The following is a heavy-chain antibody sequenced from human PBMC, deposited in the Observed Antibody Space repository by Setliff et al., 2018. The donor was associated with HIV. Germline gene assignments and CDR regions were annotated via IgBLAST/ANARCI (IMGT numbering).Heavy chain of an antibody. Sequence: PGGSLRLSCEASGFSFSDYYMNWIRQTPGKGPELISSISGSGNTIQYADFMKGRITVARDTAKNSLFLQMNSLKAEDTAVYYCVRGMALDYWGRGTLVTVSS. CDR1: GFSFSDYY. CDR3: VRGMALDY. V-gene: IGHV3-11*04. D-gene: IGHD2-8*01. J-gene: IGHJ4*02. CDR2: ISGSGNTI.